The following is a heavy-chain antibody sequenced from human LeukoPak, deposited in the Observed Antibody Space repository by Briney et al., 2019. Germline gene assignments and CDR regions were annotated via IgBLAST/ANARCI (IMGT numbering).Heavy chain of an antibody. V-gene: IGHV1-18*01. CDR3: ARDRSQLVDFDY. J-gene: IGHJ4*02. D-gene: IGHD2-15*01. CDR2: ISAYNGNT. CDR1: GYTFTSYG. Sequence: ASVKVSSKASGYTFTSYGISWVRQAPGQGLEWMGWISAYNGNTKYAQKFQGRVTMTTDTSTTTAYMELRSLRSDDTAVYYCARDRSQLVDFDYWGQGTQVTVSS.